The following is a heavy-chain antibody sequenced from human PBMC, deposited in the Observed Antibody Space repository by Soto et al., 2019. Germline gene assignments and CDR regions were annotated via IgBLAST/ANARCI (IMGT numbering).Heavy chain of an antibody. CDR3: ARGPVKKPYNWFDP. CDR2: IYYSGST. D-gene: IGHD4-4*01. Sequence: LCGGSISSGDYYWSWIRQPPGKGLEWIGYIYYSGSTYYNPSLKSRVTISVDTSKNQFSLKLSSVTAADTAVYYCARGPVKKPYNWFDPWGQGTLVTVSS. V-gene: IGHV4-30-4*01. CDR1: GGSISSGDYY. J-gene: IGHJ5*02.